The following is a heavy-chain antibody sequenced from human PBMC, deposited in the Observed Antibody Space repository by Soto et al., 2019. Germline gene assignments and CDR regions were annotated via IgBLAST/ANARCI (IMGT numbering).Heavy chain of an antibody. D-gene: IGHD6-25*01. CDR1: GDTFPSYD. CDR3: ATPARTDYYYGMDV. CDR2: FDPEDGET. Sequence: ASVKVSCKASGDTFPSYDINWVRQATGKGLEWMGGFDPEDGETIYAQKFQGRVTMTEDTATDTAYMELSSLRSEDTAVYYCATPARTDYYYGMDVWGQGTTVTVS. V-gene: IGHV1-24*01. J-gene: IGHJ6*02.